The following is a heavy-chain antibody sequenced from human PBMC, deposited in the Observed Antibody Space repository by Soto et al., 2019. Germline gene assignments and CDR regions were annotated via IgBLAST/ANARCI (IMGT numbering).Heavy chain of an antibody. V-gene: IGHV4-59*08. J-gene: IGHJ4*02. CDR2: ISDSGST. D-gene: IGHD4-4*01. CDR1: GGSISSYY. CDR3: ARHSSPPDFRPTPLYYFDY. Sequence: SETLSLTCSVSGGSISSYYWSWVRQPPGKALEWIGYISDSGSTNYNPSLKSRVTISVDTSKNQFSLKLSSVTAADSAVYFCARHSSPPDFRPTPLYYFDYWGQGTLVTVSS.